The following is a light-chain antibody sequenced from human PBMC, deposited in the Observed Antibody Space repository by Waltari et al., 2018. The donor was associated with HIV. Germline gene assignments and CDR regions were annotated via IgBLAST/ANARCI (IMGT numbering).Light chain of an antibody. CDR2: EVS. Sequence: QSALTQPPSASGSLGQSVTISCTGASSDIGAYCSVSWFQQHPNHDPELLGYEVSKRPAGDPDLFSGSRSGVTAFLSVSGLQPDDTAGYFCSSYGDNIRVRFGGGTNLTVL. J-gene: IGLJ2*01. V-gene: IGLV2-8*01. CDR1: SSDIGAYCS. CDR3: SSYGDNIRVR.